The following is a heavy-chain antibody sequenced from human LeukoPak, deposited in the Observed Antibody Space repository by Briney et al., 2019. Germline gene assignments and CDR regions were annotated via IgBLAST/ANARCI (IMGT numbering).Heavy chain of an antibody. CDR1: GFTFSSYW. CDR2: INSDGSST. Sequence: GGSLRLSCAASGFTFSSYWMHWVRQAPGKGLVWVSRINSDGSSTSYADSVKGRFTISRDNAKNTLYLQMNSLRAEDTAVYYRARDQARYYYYYMDVWGKGTTVTVSS. V-gene: IGHV3-74*01. CDR3: ARDQARYYYYYMDV. J-gene: IGHJ6*03.